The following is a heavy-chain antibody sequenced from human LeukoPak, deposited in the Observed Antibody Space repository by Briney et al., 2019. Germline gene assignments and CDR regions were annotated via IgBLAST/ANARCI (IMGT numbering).Heavy chain of an antibody. J-gene: IGHJ2*01. D-gene: IGHD6-19*01. CDR3: ARESFKVAGRYQHWFLDL. CDR2: INSNTGNP. Sequence: ASVKVSCKASGYSFTDYGIHWVRQAPGQGLEWMGWINSNTGNPTYAQGFTGRFVFFVDTSVTTAYLQISSLEAEDTAVYYCARESFKVAGRYQHWFLDLWGRGTLVTVSS. CDR1: GYSFTDYG. V-gene: IGHV7-4-1*02.